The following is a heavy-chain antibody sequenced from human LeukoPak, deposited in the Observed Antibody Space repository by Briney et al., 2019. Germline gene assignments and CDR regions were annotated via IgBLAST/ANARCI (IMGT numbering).Heavy chain of an antibody. CDR3: AATFGLVSNWFDP. CDR1: GFTFDDYA. CDR2: ISWNSGSI. V-gene: IGHV3-9*03. Sequence: GGSLRLSCAASGFTFDDYAMHWVRQAPGKGLEWVSGISWNSGSIVYADSVKGRFTISRDNAKNSLYLKMNSLRAEDMALYYCAATFGLVSNWFDPWGQGTLVTVSS. J-gene: IGHJ5*02. D-gene: IGHD3-3*01.